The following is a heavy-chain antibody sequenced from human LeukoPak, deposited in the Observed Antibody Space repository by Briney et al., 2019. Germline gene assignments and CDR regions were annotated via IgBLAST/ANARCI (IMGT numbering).Heavy chain of an antibody. V-gene: IGHV4-39*07. CDR1: GGSISSDTSH. J-gene: IGHJ4*02. CDR2: IHYTGRT. Sequence: SETLSLTCTVSGGSISSDTSHWGWIRQPPGRGLEWIGSIHYTGRTYYSPSLKSRVTISVDTSKSQFSLKLPSVTAADTAVYYCGRTWGYYFDYWGQGTLVTVSS. D-gene: IGHD3-16*01. CDR3: GRTWGYYFDY.